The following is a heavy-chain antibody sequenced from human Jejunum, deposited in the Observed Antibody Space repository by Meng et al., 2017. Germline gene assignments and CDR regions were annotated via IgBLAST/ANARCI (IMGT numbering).Heavy chain of an antibody. V-gene: IGHV3-23*01. Sequence: GESLKISCSGLGFTFSSYVMSWVRQPPGKGLEWVSGISGRVDSTSYADSVKGRFTISRDTSENTLSLQMNSLRAEDTAIYYCAKLSSPENDDGGYVPHSWGQGTLVTVSS. J-gene: IGHJ5*02. CDR3: AKLSSPENDDGGYVPHS. CDR1: GFTFSSYV. D-gene: IGHD4-17*01. CDR2: ISGRVDST.